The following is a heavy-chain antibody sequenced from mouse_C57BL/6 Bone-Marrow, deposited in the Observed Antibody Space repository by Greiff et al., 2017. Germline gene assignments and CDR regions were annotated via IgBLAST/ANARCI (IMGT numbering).Heavy chain of an antibody. CDR1: GFNIKDDY. CDR3: TAPYLLCRPGFAY. V-gene: IGHV14-4*01. Sequence: VHVKQSGAELVRPGASVTLSCTASGFNIKDDYMHWVKQRPEQGLEWIGWIDPENGDTEYASKFQGKATITADTSSNTAYLQLRSLTSEDTAVYYCTAPYLLCRPGFAYEGRGTLVTVSA. J-gene: IGHJ3*01. D-gene: IGHD2-1*01. CDR2: IDPENGDT.